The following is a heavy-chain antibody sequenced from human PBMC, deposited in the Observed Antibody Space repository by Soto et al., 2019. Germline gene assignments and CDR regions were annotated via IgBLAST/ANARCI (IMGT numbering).Heavy chain of an antibody. CDR2: LNPNSGDT. V-gene: IGHV1-8*01. CDR3: AKEAPFYYYGMDV. Sequence: ASVKVSCKAPGYTFTSYGINWVRQATGQGLEWVGWLNPNSGDTDYAQRFQGRVTMTGNTSISTAYMEMSSLRSEDTAVYYCAKEAPFYYYGMDVWGQGTTVTVSS. CDR1: GYTFTSYG. J-gene: IGHJ6*02.